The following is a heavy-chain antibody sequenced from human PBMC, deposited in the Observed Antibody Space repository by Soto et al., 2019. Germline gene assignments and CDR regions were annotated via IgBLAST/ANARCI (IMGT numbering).Heavy chain of an antibody. V-gene: IGHV2-5*02. CDR2: IHWDDDK. CDR1: GVSLSTSGLC. CDR3: AHYGGVSRRYFDY. J-gene: IGHJ4*02. Sequence: QITLKESCPTLVKPTQTLTLTCTFSGVSLSTSGLCVGWIRQPPGQALEWLALIHWDDDKRYSPSLKSRYTLTKNAAKNQVVLIKTNMDLVDTATSYGAHYGGVSRRYFDYWGQGILVTVSS. D-gene: IGHD3-16*01.